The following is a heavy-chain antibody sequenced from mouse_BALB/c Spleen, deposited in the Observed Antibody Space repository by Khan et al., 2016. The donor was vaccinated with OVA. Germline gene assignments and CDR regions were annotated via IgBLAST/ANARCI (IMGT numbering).Heavy chain of an antibody. J-gene: IGHJ3*01. Sequence: QVQLKQAGAELVKPGASVKLSCKASGYTFTSYDINWVRQRPEQGLEWIGWMFPGEGSTKYNDNFKGKATLTTDKSSSTAYMQLSRRTSEDSRANFCARGGYGGFAHGGQGTLVTVSA. CDR1: GYTFTSYD. D-gene: IGHD1-1*01. CDR2: MFPGEGST. CDR3: ARGGYGGFAH. V-gene: IGHV1-85*01.